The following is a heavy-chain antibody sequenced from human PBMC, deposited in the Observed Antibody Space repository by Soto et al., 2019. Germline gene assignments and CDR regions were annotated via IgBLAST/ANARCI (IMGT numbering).Heavy chain of an antibody. D-gene: IGHD2-21*02. J-gene: IGHJ4*02. CDR2: ISHDGRVT. Sequence: QVQLVESGGGMVQPGTSLRLSCAASGFTFNSLSLHWVRQRPDKGLEWVAVISHDGRVTFYADFVKGRFTVSRDNSKNTIYLQENSLRAEDTAVDYCAREPYGDSQYFDYWGQGTLVTVSS. CDR1: GFTFNSLS. V-gene: IGHV3-30*04. CDR3: AREPYGDSQYFDY.